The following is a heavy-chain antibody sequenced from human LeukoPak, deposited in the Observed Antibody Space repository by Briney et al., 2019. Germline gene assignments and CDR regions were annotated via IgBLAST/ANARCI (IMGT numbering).Heavy chain of an antibody. CDR1: GFTFSSYE. CDR2: ISSSGSTI. J-gene: IGHJ4*02. CDR3: AKDGVATIRGDFDY. V-gene: IGHV3-48*03. Sequence: GGSLRLSCAASGFTFSSYEMNWVRQAPGKGLEWVSYISSSGSTIYYADSVKGRFTISRDNAKNSLYLQMNSLTAEDTALYYCAKDGVATIRGDFDYWGQGTLVTVSS. D-gene: IGHD5-12*01.